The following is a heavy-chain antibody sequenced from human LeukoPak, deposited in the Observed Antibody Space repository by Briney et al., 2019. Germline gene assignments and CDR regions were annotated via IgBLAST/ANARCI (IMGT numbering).Heavy chain of an antibody. CDR2: ITSGGGYT. CDR3: TRGHYDVLTSSYKWTPDY. Sequence: GGSLRLSCAASGFTFSTYNMNWVRQAPGKGLEWVSSITSGGGYTYYADSVKGRFTTSRDNAKNSLSLRLDSLRAEDTAVYYCTRGHYDVLTSSYKWTPDYWGQGTLVTVSS. D-gene: IGHD3-9*01. CDR1: GFTFSTYN. J-gene: IGHJ4*02. V-gene: IGHV3-21*06.